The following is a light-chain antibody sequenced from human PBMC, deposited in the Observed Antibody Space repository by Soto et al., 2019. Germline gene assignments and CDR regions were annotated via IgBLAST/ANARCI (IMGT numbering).Light chain of an antibody. J-gene: IGKJ1*01. Sequence: EIVLTQSPGTLSLSAGERATLSCRATQTFSASYLAWYQQKPGQAPRLLIYGASTRATGIPARFSGSGSGTEFTLTISSLQSEDFAVYYCQQYNNWPQWTFGQGTKVDIK. CDR1: QTFSASY. CDR3: QQYNNWPQWT. CDR2: GAS. V-gene: IGKV3-15*01.